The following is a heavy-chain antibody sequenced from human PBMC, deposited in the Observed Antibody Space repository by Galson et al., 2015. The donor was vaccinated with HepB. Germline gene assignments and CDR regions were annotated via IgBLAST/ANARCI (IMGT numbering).Heavy chain of an antibody. CDR2: INPNSGGT. Sequence: YTFTGYYMHWVRQAPGQGLEWMGRINPNSGGTSSAQKFQGRVTMTRDTSISTAYMELSRLRSDDTAVYYCARDRSSSWYPTLDYWGQGTLLTVSS. D-gene: IGHD6-13*01. CDR3: ARDRSSSWYPTLDY. CDR1: YTFTGYY. J-gene: IGHJ4*02. V-gene: IGHV1-2*06.